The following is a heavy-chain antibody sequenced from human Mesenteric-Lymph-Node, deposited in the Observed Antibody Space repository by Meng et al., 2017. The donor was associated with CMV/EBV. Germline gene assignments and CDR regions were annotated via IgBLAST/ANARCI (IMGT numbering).Heavy chain of an antibody. CDR1: GGSVSSGSYY. J-gene: IGHJ3*02. Sequence: GSLRLSCTVSGGSVSSGSYYWSWIRQPPGTGLEWIGYIYYSGSTNYNPSLKSRVTISVDTSKNQFSLKLSSVTAADTAVYYCARGGYSEGYCSSTSCLHDAFDIWGQGTMVTVSS. CDR2: IYYSGST. V-gene: IGHV4-61*01. CDR3: ARGGYSEGYCSSTSCLHDAFDI. D-gene: IGHD2-2*01.